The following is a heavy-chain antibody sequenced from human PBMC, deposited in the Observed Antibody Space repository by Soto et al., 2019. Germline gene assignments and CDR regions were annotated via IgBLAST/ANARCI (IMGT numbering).Heavy chain of an antibody. J-gene: IGHJ6*02. V-gene: IGHV4-59*01. CDR3: ARGGGAIPSYYYGMDV. Sequence: LSLTCTVSGGSISGYYWTWIRQPPGKGLEWIGYIYYSGGPNYNPSLKSRVTISVDTSKNQFSLKLTSVTAADTAVYYCARGGGAIPSYYYGMDVWGQGTTVTVSS. CDR2: IYYSGGP. CDR1: GGSISGYY. D-gene: IGHD3-10*01.